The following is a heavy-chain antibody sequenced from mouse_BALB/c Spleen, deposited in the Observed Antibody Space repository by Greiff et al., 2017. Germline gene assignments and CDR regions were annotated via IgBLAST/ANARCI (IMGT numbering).Heavy chain of an antibody. J-gene: IGHJ1*01. CDR1: GFTFSSFG. D-gene: IGHD1-1*01. CDR3: ARSYYGSDWYFDV. CDR2: ISSGSSTI. Sequence: EVKLMESGGGLVQPGGSRKLSCAASGFTFSSFGMHWVRQAPEKGLEWVAYISSGSSTIYYADTVKGRFTISRDNPKNTLFLQMTSLRSEDTAMYYCARSYYGSDWYFDVWGAGTTVTVSS. V-gene: IGHV5-17*02.